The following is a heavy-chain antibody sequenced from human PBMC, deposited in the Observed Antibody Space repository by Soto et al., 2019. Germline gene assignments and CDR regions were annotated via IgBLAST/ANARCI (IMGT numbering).Heavy chain of an antibody. J-gene: IGHJ5*02. CDR2: INPSGGST. Sequence: QVQLVQSGAEVKKPGASVKVSCKASGYTFTSYYMHWVRQAPGQGLEWMGIINPSGGSTSYAQKFQGRVTMTRDTSTSTVYMELSSLRSENTAVYCCARGSYNYYGSGSSFDPWGQGTLVTVSS. CDR3: ARGSYNYYGSGSSFDP. D-gene: IGHD3-10*01. V-gene: IGHV1-46*01. CDR1: GYTFTSYY.